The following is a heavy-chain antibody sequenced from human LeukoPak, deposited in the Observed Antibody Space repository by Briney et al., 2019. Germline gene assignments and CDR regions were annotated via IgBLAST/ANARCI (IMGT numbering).Heavy chain of an antibody. Sequence: SVKVSCKASGGTFSSYAISWVRQAPGQGLXXXXXXIPIFGTANYAQKFQGRVTITADKSTSTAYMELSSLRSEDTAVYYCARDSLVAQYYYYGMDVWGKGTTVTVSS. D-gene: IGHD2-15*01. J-gene: IGHJ6*04. CDR2: XIPIFGTA. CDR1: GGTFSSYA. CDR3: ARDSLVAQYYYYGMDV. V-gene: IGHV1-69*06.